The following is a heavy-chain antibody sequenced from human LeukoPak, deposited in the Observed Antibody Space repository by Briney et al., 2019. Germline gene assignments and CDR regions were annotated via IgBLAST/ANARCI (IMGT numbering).Heavy chain of an antibody. CDR1: GFTFSSYS. D-gene: IGHD3-22*01. J-gene: IGHJ4*02. CDR2: ISHSSSTI. Sequence: PGGSLRLSCAASGFTFSSYSMNWVRQAPGKGLEWVSYISHSSSTIYYADSVKGRFTISRDNAKKSLYLQMNSLRAEDTAVYYCARVGTPYYNDSSGTIDYWGQGTLVTVSS. CDR3: ARVGTPYYNDSSGTIDY. V-gene: IGHV3-48*01.